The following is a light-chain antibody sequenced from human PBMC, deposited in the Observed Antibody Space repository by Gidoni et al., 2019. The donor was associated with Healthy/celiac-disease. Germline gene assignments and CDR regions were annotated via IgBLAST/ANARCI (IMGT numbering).Light chain of an antibody. J-gene: IGLJ2*01. CDR1: SSDVGGYND. Sequence: QSARTQPRSVSGSPGQSVTISCTGTSSDVGGYNDVSWYQQNPGKAPKLMIYAVSKRPSGVPARFSGSTSGHTASLTISGLPAEDAAAYYCCSSAGSYTFVFGGGTTLTVL. V-gene: IGLV2-11*01. CDR2: AVS. CDR3: CSSAGSYTFV.